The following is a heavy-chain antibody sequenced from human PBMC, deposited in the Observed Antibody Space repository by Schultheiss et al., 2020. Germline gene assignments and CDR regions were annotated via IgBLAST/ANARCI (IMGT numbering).Heavy chain of an antibody. CDR2: IYYSGST. Sequence: SETLSLTCTVSGGSISSYYWSWIRQPPGQGLEWIGYIYYSGSTNYNPSLKSRVTISVDTSKNQFSLKLSSVTAADTAVYYCARSTTLMVYASFDYWGQGTLVTVAS. J-gene: IGHJ4*02. CDR3: ARSTTLMVYASFDY. D-gene: IGHD2-8*01. V-gene: IGHV4-59*01. CDR1: GGSISSYY.